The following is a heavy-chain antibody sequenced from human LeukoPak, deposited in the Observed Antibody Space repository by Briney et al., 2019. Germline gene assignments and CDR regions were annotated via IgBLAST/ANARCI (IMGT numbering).Heavy chain of an antibody. CDR3: ARDSRRVDSSGWYSSEGVSSFDY. J-gene: IGHJ4*02. CDR2: ISFDGSDA. Sequence: GGSLRLSCAASGFTFSSYAMHWVRQAPGKGLVWVSCISFDGSDATYADSVKGRFTISRDNSKNTLYLQMNSLRAEDTAVYYCARDSRRVDSSGWYSSEGVSSFDYWGQGTLVTVSS. D-gene: IGHD6-19*01. V-gene: IGHV3-30*04. CDR1: GFTFSSYA.